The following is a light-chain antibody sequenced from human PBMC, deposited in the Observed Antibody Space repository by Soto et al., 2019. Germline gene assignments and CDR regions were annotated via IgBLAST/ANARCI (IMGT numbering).Light chain of an antibody. J-gene: IGLJ1*01. V-gene: IGLV1-44*01. CDR2: SNN. CDR3: AAWDDSLNGLV. CDR1: SSNIGSNT. Sequence: QSVLTQPPSASGTPGQRVTISCSGSSSNIGSNTVNWYQQLPGTAPKLLIYSNNQRPSGVPDRFSGSKSGTSASLAISGLRSEDEADYYWAAWDDSLNGLVFGTGTKLTVL.